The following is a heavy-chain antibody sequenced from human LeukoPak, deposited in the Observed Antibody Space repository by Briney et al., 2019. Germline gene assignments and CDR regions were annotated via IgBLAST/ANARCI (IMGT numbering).Heavy chain of an antibody. D-gene: IGHD1-26*01. Sequence: GGSLRLSCAASGFTFSTYGMHWVRQAPGKGLEWVAVIWNDGSNKYYADSVKGRFTISRDNSRNRLYLQMNSLGGEDTAVYYCARDGWELLRDLGPLNYWGQGTLVTVSS. V-gene: IGHV3-33*01. CDR1: GFTFSTYG. J-gene: IGHJ4*02. CDR2: IWNDGSNK. CDR3: ARDGWELLRDLGPLNY.